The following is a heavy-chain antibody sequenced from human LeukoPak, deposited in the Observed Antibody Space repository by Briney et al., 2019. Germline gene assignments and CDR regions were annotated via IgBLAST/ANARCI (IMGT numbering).Heavy chain of an antibody. D-gene: IGHD3-3*01. Sequence: GASVKVSCKASGYTFTSYDINWVRQATGQGLEWMGWMNPNSGNTGYAQKFQGRVTMTRNTSISTAYMELSSLRSEDTAVYYCVTTYYDFWSGYYFDYWGQETLVTVSS. V-gene: IGHV1-8*01. J-gene: IGHJ4*02. CDR1: GYTFTSYD. CDR3: VTTYYDFWSGYYFDY. CDR2: MNPNSGNT.